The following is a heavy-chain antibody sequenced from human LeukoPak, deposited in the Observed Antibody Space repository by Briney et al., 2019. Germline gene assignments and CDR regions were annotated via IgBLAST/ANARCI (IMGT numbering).Heavy chain of an antibody. Sequence: GGSLRLSCAASGFTFSSYGMHWVRQAPGKGLEWLAAIWYDGSNKYYADSVKGRFTISRDNSKNTLYLQMNSLRAEDTAVYYCARGGWPNYGDHGFDYWGQGTLVTVSS. CDR3: ARGGWPNYGDHGFDY. J-gene: IGHJ4*02. CDR2: IWYDGSNK. V-gene: IGHV3-33*01. CDR1: GFTFSSYG. D-gene: IGHD4-17*01.